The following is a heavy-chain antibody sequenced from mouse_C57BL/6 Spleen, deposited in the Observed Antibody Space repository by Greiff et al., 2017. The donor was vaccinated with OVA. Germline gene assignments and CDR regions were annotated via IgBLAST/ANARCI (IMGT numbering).Heavy chain of an antibody. J-gene: IGHJ4*01. D-gene: IGHD1-1*01. Sequence: EVKVVESGGGLVKPGGSLKLSCAASGFTFSDYGMHWVRQAPEKGLEWVAYISSGSSTIYYADTVKGRFTISRDNAKNTLFLQMTSLRSEDTAMYYCAKNPYYYGSSAHYYAMDYWGQGTSVTVSS. CDR3: AKNPYYYGSSAHYYAMDY. CDR1: GFTFSDYG. CDR2: ISSGSSTI. V-gene: IGHV5-17*01.